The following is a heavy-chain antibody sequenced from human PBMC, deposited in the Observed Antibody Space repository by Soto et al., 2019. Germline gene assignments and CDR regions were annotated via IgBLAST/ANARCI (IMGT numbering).Heavy chain of an antibody. Sequence: PSETLSLTCTVSGVSISSISSYWGWIRQSPGKGLEWIGYIYYTGTTKYNPSLKSRVTISVDSSKNQFSLKLDSVTAADTAVYYCARLGGYYQAFDSWGQGTLVTVSS. CDR1: GVSISSISSY. CDR2: IYYTGTT. J-gene: IGHJ4*02. V-gene: IGHV4-61*05. D-gene: IGHD3-22*01. CDR3: ARLGGYYQAFDS.